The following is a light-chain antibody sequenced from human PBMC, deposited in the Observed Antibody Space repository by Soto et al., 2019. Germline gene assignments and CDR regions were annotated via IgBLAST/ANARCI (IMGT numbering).Light chain of an antibody. CDR3: QQIYGFSWT. CDR2: WAS. Sequence: DIVMTQSPDSLAVSLGERVTINCKSSQSVLDRSSNKNFLAWYQQKPRQPPKLLIYWASTRESGVPDRFSGSGSGTDFTLTISSLQAEDVAIYYCQQIYGFSWTFGQGTKVDIK. J-gene: IGKJ1*01. V-gene: IGKV4-1*01. CDR1: QSVLDRSSNKNF.